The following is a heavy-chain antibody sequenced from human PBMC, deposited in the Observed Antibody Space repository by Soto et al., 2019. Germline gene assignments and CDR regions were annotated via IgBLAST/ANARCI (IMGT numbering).Heavy chain of an antibody. Sequence: SETLSLTCTVSGGSFKSGSYSWSWIRQSPGKGLEWIGYVYHTGRTSYNPSLKSRVTISMDTSKNQFSLNLDSVTAADTAVYFCARDFAYFDSWGQGTLVTVSS. CDR2: VYHTGRT. D-gene: IGHD3-3*01. J-gene: IGHJ4*02. CDR3: ARDFAYFDS. V-gene: IGHV4-61*01. CDR1: GGSFKSGSYS.